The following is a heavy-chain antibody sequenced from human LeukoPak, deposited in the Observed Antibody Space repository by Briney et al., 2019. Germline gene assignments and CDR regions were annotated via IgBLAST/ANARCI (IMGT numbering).Heavy chain of an antibody. D-gene: IGHD4-23*01. CDR3: ARAVDGGFDAFDI. Sequence: SETLSLTCAVYGGSFSGYYWSWIRQPPGKGLEWIGEINHSGSTNYNPSLKSRVTISVDTSKNQFSLKLSSVTAADTAVYYRARAVDGGFDAFDIWGQGTMVTVSS. V-gene: IGHV4-34*01. CDR2: INHSGST. CDR1: GGSFSGYY. J-gene: IGHJ3*02.